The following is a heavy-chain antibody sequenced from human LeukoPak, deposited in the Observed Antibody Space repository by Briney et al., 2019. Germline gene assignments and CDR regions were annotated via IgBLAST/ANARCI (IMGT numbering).Heavy chain of an antibody. V-gene: IGHV3-23*01. D-gene: IGHD2-15*01. CDR2: ISGSGGGT. CDR1: GFTFSSYA. J-gene: IGHJ6*03. Sequence: GSLRLSCAASGFTFSSYAMSWVRQAPRQGLEWVSAISGSGGGTYYADSVKGRFTISRDNSKNTLYLQMNSLRAEDTAVYYCAKRRQDIVVVVAATHYYYYMDVWGNGTTVSVSS. CDR3: AKRRQDIVVVVAATHYYYYMDV.